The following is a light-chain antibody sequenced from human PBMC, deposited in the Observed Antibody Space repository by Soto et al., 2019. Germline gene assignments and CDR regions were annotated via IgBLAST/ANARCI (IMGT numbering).Light chain of an antibody. V-gene: IGKV3D-20*01. CDR1: QSVSSN. J-gene: IGKJ1*01. Sequence: EVVMTQSPATLPVSLGERATLSCGASQSVSSNVAWYQQKPGLAPRLIIHGASSRATGVPDRITGSGSGTDFTLSISRLEPEDFAVYYCQQYGGSTRTFGQGTKVDIK. CDR3: QQYGGSTRT. CDR2: GAS.